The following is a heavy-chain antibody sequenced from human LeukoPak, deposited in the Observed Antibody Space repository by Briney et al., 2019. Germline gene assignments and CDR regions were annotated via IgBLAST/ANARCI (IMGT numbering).Heavy chain of an antibody. CDR3: ARTTEGYCRGRSCYSYYYYMDV. V-gene: IGHV4-59*01. CDR1: GGSISSYY. D-gene: IGHD2-15*01. CDR2: IHYSGST. J-gene: IGHJ6*03. Sequence: SETLSLTCTVSGGSISSYYWSWIRQPPGKGLEWIGYIHYSGSTNYNPSLKSRVTISVDTAKNQFSLKLSSVTAADTAVYYCARTTEGYCRGRSCYSYYYYMDVWGKGTTVTVSS.